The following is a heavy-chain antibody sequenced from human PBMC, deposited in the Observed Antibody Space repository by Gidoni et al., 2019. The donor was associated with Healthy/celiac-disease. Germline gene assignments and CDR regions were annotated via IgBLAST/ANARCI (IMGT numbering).Heavy chain of an antibody. CDR2: IRSKANSYAT. J-gene: IGHJ4*02. CDR1: GFTFSGSA. D-gene: IGHD3-22*01. V-gene: IGHV3-73*02. Sequence: EVQLVESGGGLVQPGGSLNLSCAASGFTFSGSAMHWVRQASGKGLEWVGRIRSKANSYATAYAASVKGRFTISRDDSKNTAYLQMNSLKTEDTAVYYCTRQEYYYDSSGYYYDYWGQGTLVTVSS. CDR3: TRQEYYYDSSGYYYDY.